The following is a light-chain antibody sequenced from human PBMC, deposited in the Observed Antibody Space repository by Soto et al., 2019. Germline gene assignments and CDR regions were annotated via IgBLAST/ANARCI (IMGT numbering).Light chain of an antibody. CDR3: QQTYTSHPWT. Sequence: DIPMTQSPPSLSASVGDRVTITCRASQSISRYLNWYQQKVGTAPKILISAASTLQSGVPARFSGSGSGTDFTLTISSLQPEDFATYYCQQTYTSHPWTFGQGTKVEI. CDR1: QSISRY. CDR2: AAS. V-gene: IGKV1-39*01. J-gene: IGKJ1*01.